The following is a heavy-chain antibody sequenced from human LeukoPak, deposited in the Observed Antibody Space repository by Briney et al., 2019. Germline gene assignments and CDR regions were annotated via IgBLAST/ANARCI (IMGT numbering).Heavy chain of an antibody. D-gene: IGHD1-26*01. Sequence: GGSLRLSCAASGFTFSSCEMNWVRQAPGKGLEWVSYICSSGSTMYYADSVKGRFTISRDNAKNSLYLQMNSLRAEDTAVYYCARDYLTVGATYYFDYWGQGTLVTVSS. CDR2: ICSSGSTM. CDR1: GFTFSSCE. V-gene: IGHV3-48*03. J-gene: IGHJ4*02. CDR3: ARDYLTVGATYYFDY.